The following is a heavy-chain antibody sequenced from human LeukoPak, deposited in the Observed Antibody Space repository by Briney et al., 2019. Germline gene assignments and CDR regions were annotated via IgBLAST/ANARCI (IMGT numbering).Heavy chain of an antibody. V-gene: IGHV3-33*06. J-gene: IGHJ6*03. CDR2: IWYDGSNK. CDR3: AKSSRDFGYYYYMDV. CDR1: GFTFSNYA. D-gene: IGHD4-17*01. Sequence: GGSLRLSCAASGFTFSNYAMHWVRQAPGKGLEWVTDIWYDGSNKYYAGSVKGRFTLSRDNNKNTLYLQMNSLRVEDTAVYYCAKSSRDFGYYYYMDVWGKGTTVTVFS.